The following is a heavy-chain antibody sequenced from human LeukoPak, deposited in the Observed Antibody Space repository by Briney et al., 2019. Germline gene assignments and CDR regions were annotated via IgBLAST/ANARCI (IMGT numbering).Heavy chain of an antibody. J-gene: IGHJ4*02. CDR1: ADSISGLTYS. CDR3: VRYRSGWYRFDY. Sequence: SETLSLTCTVSADSISGLTYSWGWVRQPPGKGLEWIGYMHYSENTYYNPSLKSRVTISVDTSKIQFSLKLSSVTAADTAVYYCVRYRSGWYRFDYWGQGTLVTVSS. D-gene: IGHD6-19*01. CDR2: MHYSENT. V-gene: IGHV4-39*01.